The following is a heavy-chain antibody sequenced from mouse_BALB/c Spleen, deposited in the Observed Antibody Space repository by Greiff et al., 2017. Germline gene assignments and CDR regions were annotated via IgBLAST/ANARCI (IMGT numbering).Heavy chain of an antibody. CDR3: ARRGYGGYAMDY. D-gene: IGHD3-1*01. V-gene: IGHV5-12-2*01. CDR2: ISNGGGST. Sequence: EVHLVESGGGLVQPGGSLKLSCAASGFTFSSYTMSWVRQTPEKRLEWVAYISNGGGSTYYPDTVKGRFTISRDNAKNTLYLQMSSLKSEDTAMYYCARRGYGGYAMDYWGQGTSVTVSS. J-gene: IGHJ4*01. CDR1: GFTFSSYT.